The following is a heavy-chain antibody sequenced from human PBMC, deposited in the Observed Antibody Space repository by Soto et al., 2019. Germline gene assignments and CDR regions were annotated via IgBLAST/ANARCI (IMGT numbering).Heavy chain of an antibody. CDR1: GFSFTKAS. V-gene: IGHV3-15*07. J-gene: IGHJ4*01. CDR3: TPGGELVEGDDY. CDR2: IKGNTDGGTT. Sequence: EVQLVESGGGLVKPGGSLRLSCAASGFSFTKASMNWVRQAPGKGLEWVGRIKGNTDGGTTAYAAPVKGRFTISRDDSKNTVFLQISSPQAEAADVYYCTPGGELVEGDDYWG. D-gene: IGHD2-8*02.